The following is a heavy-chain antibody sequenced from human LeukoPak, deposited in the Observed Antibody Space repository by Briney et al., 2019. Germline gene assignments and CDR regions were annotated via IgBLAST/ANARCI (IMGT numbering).Heavy chain of an antibody. CDR3: ARGPPHIAAAPPVDY. Sequence: GGSLTLSCAASGFTFSSYAMNWVRQAPGKGLEWVSFIRVSGGSTYYADSVKGRFTISRDNSKNTLYLQMNSLRAEDTAVYYCARGPPHIAAAPPVDYWGQGTLVTVSS. CDR2: IRVSGGST. CDR1: GFTFSSYA. V-gene: IGHV3-23*01. J-gene: IGHJ4*02. D-gene: IGHD6-13*01.